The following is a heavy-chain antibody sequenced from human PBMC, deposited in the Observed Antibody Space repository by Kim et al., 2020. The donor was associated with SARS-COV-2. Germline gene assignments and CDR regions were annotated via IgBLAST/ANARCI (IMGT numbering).Heavy chain of an antibody. V-gene: IGHV1-18*04. J-gene: IGHJ4*02. CDR2: ISPDNGNT. CDR3: ARGTAYGDYDFGY. D-gene: IGHD4-17*01. Sequence: ASVKVSCKASGYSFTNYGISWVRQAPGQGLEWMGWISPDNGNTEYAQKLQGRVTMTTDTSTNTAYMEMRNLRSDDTAVYYCARGTAYGDYDFGYWGQGTLVTVSS. CDR1: GYSFTNYG.